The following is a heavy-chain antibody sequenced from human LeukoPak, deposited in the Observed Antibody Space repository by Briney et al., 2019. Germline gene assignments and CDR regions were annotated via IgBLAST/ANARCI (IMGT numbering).Heavy chain of an antibody. CDR3: AREFGGLYYYYGMDV. V-gene: IGHV1-18*01. CDR2: ISAYNGNT. D-gene: IGHD3-10*01. CDR1: GYTFTSYG. Sequence: GASVKVSCKASGYTFTSYGISWVRQAPGQGLEWMGWISAYNGNTNYAQKLQGRVTMTTDTSTSTAYMELRSLRSDDTAVYYCAREFGGLYYYYGMDVWGQGTTVTVSS. J-gene: IGHJ6*02.